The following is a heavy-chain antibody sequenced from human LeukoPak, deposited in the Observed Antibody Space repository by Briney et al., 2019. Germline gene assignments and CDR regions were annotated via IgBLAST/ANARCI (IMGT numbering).Heavy chain of an antibody. V-gene: IGHV7-4-1*02. D-gene: IGHD5-18*01. CDR1: GYTFTGYY. J-gene: IGHJ4*02. Sequence: ASVKVSCKASGYTFTGYYMHWVRQAPGQGLEWMGWINTNTGNPTYAQGFTGRYVFSLDTSASTAYLQISGLKADDTAVYFCGRDPRLGIRGYTYGYIDYWGQGTLVTVSS. CDR3: GRDPRLGIRGYTYGYIDY. CDR2: INTNTGNP.